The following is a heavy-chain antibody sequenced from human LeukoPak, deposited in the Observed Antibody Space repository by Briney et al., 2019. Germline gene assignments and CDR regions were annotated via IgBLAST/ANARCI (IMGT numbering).Heavy chain of an antibody. J-gene: IGHJ4*02. V-gene: IGHV3-23*01. CDR1: GFTFSSHA. Sequence: GGSLRLSCAASGFTFSSHAMSWVRRAPGKGLEWVSGLIENGATTYYADSVKGRFTISRDNSRNTMYLQMNSLRVEGTAVYYCVKDYQVGNSPAFGDYWGQGTLVTISS. CDR3: VKDYQVGNSPAFGDY. D-gene: IGHD1-26*01. CDR2: LIENGATT.